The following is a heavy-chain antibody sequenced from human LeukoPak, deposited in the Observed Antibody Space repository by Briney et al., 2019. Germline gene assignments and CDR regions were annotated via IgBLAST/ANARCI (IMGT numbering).Heavy chain of an antibody. Sequence: SSETLSLTCTVSGGSISSYYWSWIRQPPGKGLEWIGYIYYSGSTNYNPSLKSRVIISVDTSKNQFSLKLSSVTAADTAVYYCARSPKSGWYDYWGQGTLVTVSS. D-gene: IGHD6-19*01. V-gene: IGHV4-59*08. CDR1: GGSISSYY. CDR3: ARSPKSGWYDY. CDR2: IYYSGST. J-gene: IGHJ4*02.